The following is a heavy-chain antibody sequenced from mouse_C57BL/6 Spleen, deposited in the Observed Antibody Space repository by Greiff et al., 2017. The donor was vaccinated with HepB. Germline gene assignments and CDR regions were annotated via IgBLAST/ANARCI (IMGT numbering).Heavy chain of an antibody. J-gene: IGHJ2*01. V-gene: IGHV1-9*01. CDR1: GYTLTGSW. D-gene: IGHD1-1*01. CDR2: ILPGSGST. Sequence: VQLQQSGAELMKPGASVRLSCKAPGYTLTGSWIEWVKQRPGHGLEWIGEILPGSGSTNYNEKFKGKATFTADTSSNTAYMQLSSLTTEDSAIYYCARGVTVVEPYYFDYWGQGTTLTVSS. CDR3: ARGVTVVEPYYFDY.